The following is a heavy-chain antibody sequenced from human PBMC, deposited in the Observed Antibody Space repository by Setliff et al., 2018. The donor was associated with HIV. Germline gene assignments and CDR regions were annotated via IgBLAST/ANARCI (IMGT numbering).Heavy chain of an antibody. CDR2: IYNSGGT. V-gene: IGHV4-31*03. Sequence: PSETLSLTCTVSGGSISTGGYYWSWIRQHPGKGLEWIGYIYNSGGTYYNPSLKSRITMSIDTSKNQFSLKLNSVTAADTAVYFCARASRWGSIPFDYWGREPWSPSPQ. J-gene: IGHJ4*02. CDR1: GGSISTGGYY. D-gene: IGHD2-21*01. CDR3: ARASRWGSIPFDY.